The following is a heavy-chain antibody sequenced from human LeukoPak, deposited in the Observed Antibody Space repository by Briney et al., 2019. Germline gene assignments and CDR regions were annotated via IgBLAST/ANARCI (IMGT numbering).Heavy chain of an antibody. CDR2: IYQSRST. CDR3: DGDIAVAGTSVSG. Sequence: SETLSLTCTVSGGSISSSSYYWGWIRQPPGKGLEWIGRIYQSRSTYYNPSLKRRATISVDTPKNQFSLKLSSVTAADTAVYYCDGDIAVAGTSVSGWGQGTLVTVSS. J-gene: IGHJ4*02. CDR1: GGSISSSSYY. V-gene: IGHV4-39*01. D-gene: IGHD6-19*01.